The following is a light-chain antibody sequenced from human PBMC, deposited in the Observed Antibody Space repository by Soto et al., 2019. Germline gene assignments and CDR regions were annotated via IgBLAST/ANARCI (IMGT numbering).Light chain of an antibody. V-gene: IGKV3-20*01. CDR3: QQYGRSPWT. Sequence: NVLTQSPGTLSLSPGERATLSCRASQSVSSSYLALYQQKPGQAPRLLIYGASSRATGIPDRFSGSGSGTDFTLTISRLEPEDFAVYYCQQYGRSPWTFGQGTKVDIK. CDR1: QSVSSSY. J-gene: IGKJ1*01. CDR2: GAS.